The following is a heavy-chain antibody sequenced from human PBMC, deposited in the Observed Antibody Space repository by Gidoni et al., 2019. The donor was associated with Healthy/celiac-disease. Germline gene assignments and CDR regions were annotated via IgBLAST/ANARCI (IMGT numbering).Heavy chain of an antibody. J-gene: IGHJ4*02. D-gene: IGHD2-2*01. CDR3: AREGYCSSTSCLPGFDY. CDR2: INPNSGGT. Sequence: QVQLVQSGAEVKKPGASVKVSCKASGYTFTGHDMHWVRQAPGQGLEWMGWINPNSGGTNYAQKFQGWVTMTRDTSISTAYMELSRLRSDDTAVYYCAREGYCSSTSCLPGFDYWGQGTLVTVSS. CDR1: GYTFTGHD. V-gene: IGHV1-2*04.